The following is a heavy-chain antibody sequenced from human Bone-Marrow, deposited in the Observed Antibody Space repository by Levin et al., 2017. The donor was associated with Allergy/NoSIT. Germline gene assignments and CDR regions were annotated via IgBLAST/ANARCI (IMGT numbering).Heavy chain of an antibody. V-gene: IGHV3-30-3*01. CDR3: ARTYYDYIWGSYRDPIVDY. CDR1: GFTFSSYA. J-gene: IGHJ4*02. Sequence: GESLKISCAASGFTFSSYAMHWVRQAPGKGLEWVAVISYDGSNKYYADSVKGRFTISRDNSKNTLYLQMNSLRAEDTAVYYCARTYYDYIWGSYRDPIVDYWGQGTLVTVSS. D-gene: IGHD3-16*02. CDR2: ISYDGSNK.